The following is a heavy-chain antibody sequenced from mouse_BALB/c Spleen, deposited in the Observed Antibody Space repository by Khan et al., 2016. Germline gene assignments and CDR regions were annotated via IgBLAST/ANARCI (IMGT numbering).Heavy chain of an antibody. J-gene: IGHJ3*01. D-gene: IGHD2-4*01. CDR1: GFSLTSSG. CDR3: ARDVQDYDAWFAS. CDR2: IWAGGST. V-gene: IGHV2-9*02. Sequence: QVQLKESGPGLVAPSQSLSITCTVSGFSLTSSGVHWVRQPPGKGLDWLGVIWAGGSTDYNSALMSRLSITKDNSQNQVFLKMNSLQTDDTALYYSARDVQDYDAWFASWGQGTLVTVSA.